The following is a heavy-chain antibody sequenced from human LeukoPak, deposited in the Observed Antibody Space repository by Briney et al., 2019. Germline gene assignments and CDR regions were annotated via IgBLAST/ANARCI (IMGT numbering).Heavy chain of an antibody. CDR2: ISSNGGSI. J-gene: IGHJ6*02. CDR1: GFTFSSSA. D-gene: IGHD3-16*01. CDR3: VKVGVASPLGMDV. Sequence: PGGSLRLSCLVSGFTFSSSAMHWVRQAPEKGLEFVSAISSNGGSIYYADSVKGRFTISRDNSRNTLYLKMSSLRAEDTAVYYCVKVGVASPLGMDVWGQGTTVTVSS. V-gene: IGHV3-64D*08.